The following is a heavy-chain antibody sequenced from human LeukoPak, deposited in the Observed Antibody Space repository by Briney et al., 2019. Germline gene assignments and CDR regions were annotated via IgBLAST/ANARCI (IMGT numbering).Heavy chain of an antibody. D-gene: IGHD6-13*01. CDR1: GGSFRGYF. CDR2: INHGEST. V-gene: IGHV4-34*01. CDR3: ARSDPGSSSCPDY. Sequence: PSETLSLTCAVYGGSFRGYFWTWVRQPPGRGLEWIGEINHGESTDYNPSLKSRVTMSVDTSKNQFSLKLSSVTAADTAVYYCARSDPGSSSCPDYWGQGTLVTVSS. J-gene: IGHJ4*02.